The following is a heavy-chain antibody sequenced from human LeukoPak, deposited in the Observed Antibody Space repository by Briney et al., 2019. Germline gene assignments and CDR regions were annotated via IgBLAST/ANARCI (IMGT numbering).Heavy chain of an antibody. Sequence: GGSLRLSCAASGFTFSGSAMHWVRQASGKGLEWIGRIRSKANNYATAYAASVKGRFTISRDDSKNTAYLQMNSLRAEDTALYYCAKDGRYFDWGFFDYWGQGTLVTVSS. D-gene: IGHD3-9*01. CDR1: GFTFSGSA. CDR2: IRSKANNYAT. CDR3: AKDGRYFDWGFFDY. V-gene: IGHV3-73*01. J-gene: IGHJ4*02.